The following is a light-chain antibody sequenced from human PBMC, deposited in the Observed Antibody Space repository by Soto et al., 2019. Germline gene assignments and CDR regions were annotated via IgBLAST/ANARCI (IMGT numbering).Light chain of an antibody. CDR2: DAS. CDR3: KQYYSYPRT. CDR1: QDITNS. V-gene: IGKV1-33*01. J-gene: IGKJ1*01. Sequence: DIQMTQSPSSLSASVGDRVTITCQASQDITNSLNWYQQKPGKAPNLLIFDASNLDAGVQSRFSGSGSGTDFTLTIRCLQSEDFATYYCKQYYSYPRTFGQGTKVDIK.